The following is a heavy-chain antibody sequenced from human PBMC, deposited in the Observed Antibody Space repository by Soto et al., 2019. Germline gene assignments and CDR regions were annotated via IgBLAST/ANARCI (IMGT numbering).Heavy chain of an antibody. Sequence: QVQLVESGGGVVQPGRSLRLSCAASGFTFSSYGMHWVRQAPGKGLEWVAVISYDGSNKYYADSVKGRFTISRDNSKKKLYLQMNSLRAEDTAVYYCAEDPTPWVAAAATYNWFGPWGQGTLVTVSS. J-gene: IGHJ5*02. CDR3: AEDPTPWVAAAATYNWFGP. D-gene: IGHD6-13*01. V-gene: IGHV3-30*18. CDR2: ISYDGSNK. CDR1: GFTFSSYG.